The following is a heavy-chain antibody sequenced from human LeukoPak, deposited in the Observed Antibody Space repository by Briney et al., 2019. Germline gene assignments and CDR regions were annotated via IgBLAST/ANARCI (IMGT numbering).Heavy chain of an antibody. CDR3: AIRAGDFDY. J-gene: IGHJ4*02. V-gene: IGHV3-30*03. CDR2: ISYDGSNK. CDR1: GFTFSSYG. Sequence: GRSLRLSCAASGFTFSSYGMHWVRQAPGKGLEWVAVISYDGSNKYYADSVKGRFTISRDNSKNTLYLQMNSLRAEDTAVYYCAIRAGDFDYWGQGTLVTVSS. D-gene: IGHD4-17*01.